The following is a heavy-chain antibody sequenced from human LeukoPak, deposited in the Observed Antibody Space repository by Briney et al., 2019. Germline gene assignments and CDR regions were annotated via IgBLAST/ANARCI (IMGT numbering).Heavy chain of an antibody. J-gene: IGHJ3*02. V-gene: IGHV3-30*02. CDR3: ATLDIVVVPAAHDAFDI. Sequence: PGGSLRLSCAASGFTFSSYGMHWVRQAPGKGLEWVAFIRYDGSNKYYADSVKGRFTISRDNSKNTLYLQMNSLRAEDTAVYYCATLDIVVVPAAHDAFDIWGQGTMVTVSS. CDR1: GFTFSSYG. D-gene: IGHD2-2*03. CDR2: IRYDGSNK.